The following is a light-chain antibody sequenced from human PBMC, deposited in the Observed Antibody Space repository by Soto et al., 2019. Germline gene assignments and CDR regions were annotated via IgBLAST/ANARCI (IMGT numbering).Light chain of an antibody. CDR1: SSDVGGYNY. Sequence: QSALTQPPSASGSPGQSVTISCTGTSSDVGGYNYVSWYQQHPGKAPKRMIYEVSKRPSGVPDRFSGSKSGNTASLTGSGLQAEDEADYYCSSYAGSNNVVFGGGTKLTVL. CDR2: EVS. CDR3: SSYAGSNNVV. V-gene: IGLV2-8*01. J-gene: IGLJ2*01.